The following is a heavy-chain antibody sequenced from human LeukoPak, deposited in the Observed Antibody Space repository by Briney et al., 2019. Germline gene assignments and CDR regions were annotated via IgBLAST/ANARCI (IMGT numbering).Heavy chain of an antibody. D-gene: IGHD3-3*01. CDR1: GGSISSGGYY. J-gene: IGHJ4*02. CDR2: IYYSEST. Sequence: SETLSLTCTVSGGSISSGGYYWSWIRQHPGKGLEWIGYIYYSESTYYNPSLKSRVTISVDTSKNQFSLKLSSVTAADTAVYYCATSRRFGEDYFDYWGQGTLVTVSS. V-gene: IGHV4-31*03. CDR3: ATSRRFGEDYFDY.